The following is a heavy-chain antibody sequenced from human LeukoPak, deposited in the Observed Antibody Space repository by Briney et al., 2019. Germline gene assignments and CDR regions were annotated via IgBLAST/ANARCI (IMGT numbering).Heavy chain of an antibody. D-gene: IGHD2-2*01. V-gene: IGHV3-7*04. CDR1: GFTFSSYW. CDR3: ARGGDRSASWSRPLDH. J-gene: IGHJ4*02. Sequence: GGSLRLSCAASGFTFSSYWMSWVRQAPGKGLEWVANIKEDGSESYYVDSVKGRFTISRDSAKNSLFLQMSSLRAEDTAVYYCARGGDRSASWSRPLDHWGQGTLVTVSS. CDR2: IKEDGSES.